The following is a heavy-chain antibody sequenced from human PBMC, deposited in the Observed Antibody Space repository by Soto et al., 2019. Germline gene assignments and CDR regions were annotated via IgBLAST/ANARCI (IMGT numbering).Heavy chain of an antibody. D-gene: IGHD3-3*01. CDR2: IYHSGST. J-gene: IGHJ6*03. V-gene: IGHV4-4*02. Sequence: SETLSLTCAVSSGSISSSNWWSWVRQPPGKGLEWIGEIYHSGSTNYNPSLKSRVTISVDKSKNQFSLKLSSVTAADTAVYYCARGVVIPNYYYYYMDVWGKGTTVTVSS. CDR1: SGSISSSNW. CDR3: ARGVVIPNYYYYYMDV.